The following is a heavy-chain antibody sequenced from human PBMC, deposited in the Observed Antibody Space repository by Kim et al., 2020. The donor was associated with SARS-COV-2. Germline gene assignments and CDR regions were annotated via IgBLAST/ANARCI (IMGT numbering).Heavy chain of an antibody. J-gene: IGHJ5*01. V-gene: IGHV4-39*01. D-gene: IGHD3-22*01. Sequence: YYSPSLKSRATISVDTSKNQFSLMLSSVTGADTAVYYCVRDSSGYGWLDSWGQGTLVTVSS. CDR3: VRDSSGYGWLDS.